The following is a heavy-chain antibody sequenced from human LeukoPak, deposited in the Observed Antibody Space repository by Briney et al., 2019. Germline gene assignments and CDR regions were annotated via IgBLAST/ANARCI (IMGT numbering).Heavy chain of an antibody. V-gene: IGHV3-11*01. CDR1: GFTFSNYY. J-gene: IGHJ4*02. D-gene: IGHD1-7*01. CDR2: ISSSAITM. CDR3: ARANNWNYPYYFDY. Sequence: GGSLRLSCAASGFTFSNYYISWIRQAPGKGLEWVSYISSSAITMYYADSVKGRFTISRDNAKNSLYLQMNSLRAEDTAVYYCARANNWNYPYYFDYWGQGTLVTVSP.